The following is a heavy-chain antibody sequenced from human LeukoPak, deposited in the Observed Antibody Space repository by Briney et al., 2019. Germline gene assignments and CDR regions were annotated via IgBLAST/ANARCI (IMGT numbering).Heavy chain of an antibody. Sequence: PGGSLRLSCAASGFTFSSYAMSWVRQAPGKGLEWVSAISGSGGSTYYADSVRGRFTISRDNSKNTLYLQMNSLRAEDTAVYYCAKISDYYGSGSYYRWGQGTLVTVSS. J-gene: IGHJ5*02. D-gene: IGHD3-10*01. V-gene: IGHV3-23*01. CDR1: GFTFSSYA. CDR2: ISGSGGST. CDR3: AKISDYYGSGSYYR.